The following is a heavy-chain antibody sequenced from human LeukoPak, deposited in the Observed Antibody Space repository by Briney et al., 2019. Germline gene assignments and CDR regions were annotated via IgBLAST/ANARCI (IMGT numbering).Heavy chain of an antibody. J-gene: IGHJ2*01. D-gene: IGHD5-24*01. CDR1: EFTFSSYG. V-gene: IGHV3-33*01. CDR2: IWFDGSNK. Sequence: SGGSLRLSCVASEFTFSSYGMHWVRQAPGKGLEWVALIWFDGSNKYYADSVKGRFTISRDNSKNTLYLQMNSLRAEDTAVYYCAREISAVEGWLQLRVLRYFDLRGRGTLVTVSS. CDR3: AREISAVEGWLQLRVLRYFDL.